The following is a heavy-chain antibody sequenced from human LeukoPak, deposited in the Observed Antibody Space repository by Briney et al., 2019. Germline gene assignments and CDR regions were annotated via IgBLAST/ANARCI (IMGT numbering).Heavy chain of an antibody. V-gene: IGHV4-34*01. CDR3: ARTHPFTTD. CDR2: INHSGST. CDR1: GGSFSGYY. Sequence: KPSETLSLTCAVYGGSFSGYYWSWIRQPPGKGPEWIGEINHSGSTNYNPSLKSRVTISVDTSKNQFSLKLSSVTAADTAVYYCARTHPFTTDWGQGTLVTVSS. J-gene: IGHJ4*02. D-gene: IGHD4-17*01.